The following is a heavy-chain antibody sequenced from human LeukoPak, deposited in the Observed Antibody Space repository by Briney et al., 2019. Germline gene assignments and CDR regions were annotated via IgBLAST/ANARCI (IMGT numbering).Heavy chain of an antibody. J-gene: IGHJ5*02. V-gene: IGHV3-49*03. CDR3: GRAPRPVAWNWFDP. D-gene: IGHD2-15*01. CDR2: IRSKPYGGTT. Sequence: GGSLRLSCRTSGFTFADYALSWFRQAPGKRLEWVGFIRSKPYGGTTECAACVKDRFTILRDDSTSIVYLQIKNLKIEDTAVYYCGRAPRPVAWNWFDPWGQGTLVTGS. CDR1: GFTFADYA.